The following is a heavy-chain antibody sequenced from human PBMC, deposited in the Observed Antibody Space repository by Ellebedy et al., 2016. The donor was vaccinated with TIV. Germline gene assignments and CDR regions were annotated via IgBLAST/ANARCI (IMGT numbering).Heavy chain of an antibody. J-gene: IGHJ5*02. CDR3: ASLRAYDYVWGSYRFFWFDP. D-gene: IGHD3-16*02. CDR2: INHSGST. Sequence: MPSETLSLTCAVYGGSFSGYYWSWIRQPPGKGLEWIGEINHSGSTNYNPSLKSRVTISVDTSKNQFSLKLSSVTAADTAVYYCASLRAYDYVWGSYRFFWFDPWGQGTLVTVSS. CDR1: GGSFSGYY. V-gene: IGHV4-34*01.